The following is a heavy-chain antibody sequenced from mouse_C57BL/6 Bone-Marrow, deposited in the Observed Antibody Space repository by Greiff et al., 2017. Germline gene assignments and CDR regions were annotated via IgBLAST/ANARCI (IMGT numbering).Heavy chain of an antibody. J-gene: IGHJ4*01. CDR2: IYPRSGNT. V-gene: IGHV1-81*01. CDR1: GYTFTSYG. Sequence: VQLQQSGAELARPGASVKLSCKASGYTFTSYGISWVKQSTGQGLEWIGEIYPRSGNTYYKEKFTGKATLTADKSSSTAYMELRSLTSEDSAVEFWARRRYYGSSYAMDYWGQGTSVTVSS. CDR3: ARRRYYGSSYAMDY. D-gene: IGHD1-1*01.